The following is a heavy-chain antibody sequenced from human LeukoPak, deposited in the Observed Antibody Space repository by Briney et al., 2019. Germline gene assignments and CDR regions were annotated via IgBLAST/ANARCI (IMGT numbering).Heavy chain of an antibody. J-gene: IGHJ3*02. CDR3: ASIVGATPLSAFDI. CDR1: GYTFTSYG. Sequence: ASVKVSCKASGYTFTSYGISWVRQAPGQGLEWMGWISAYNGNTNYAQKLQGRVTMTTDTSTSTACMELRSLRSDDTAVYYCASIVGATPLSAFDIWGQGTMVTVSS. CDR2: ISAYNGNT. D-gene: IGHD1-26*01. V-gene: IGHV1-18*01.